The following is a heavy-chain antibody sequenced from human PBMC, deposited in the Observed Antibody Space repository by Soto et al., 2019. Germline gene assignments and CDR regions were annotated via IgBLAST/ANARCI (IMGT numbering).Heavy chain of an antibody. Sequence: EVQLLESGGGLVQPGGSLRLSCAASGFTFSSYAMSWVRQAPGKGLEWVSAISDSGGSTYYADSVKGRFTISRDNSKNTLYLQMNSLRAEDTAVYYCAKSGAGSYNYYYGMDVWGQGTTVTVSS. CDR1: GFTFSSYA. J-gene: IGHJ6*02. D-gene: IGHD1-26*01. CDR3: AKSGAGSYNYYYGMDV. V-gene: IGHV3-23*01. CDR2: ISDSGGST.